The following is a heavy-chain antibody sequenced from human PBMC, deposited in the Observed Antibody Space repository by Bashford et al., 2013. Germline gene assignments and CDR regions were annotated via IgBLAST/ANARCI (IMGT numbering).Heavy chain of an antibody. Sequence: VASVKVSCKASGGTFRNNAVSWVRQAPGQGLEWMGGIIPVLDISNYAQNFQGRVTITADKSSSTAYLELSSLTYDDTSIYYCARAGLGNRSPRDVWGQGTLVTVSS. J-gene: IGHJ1*01. CDR3: ARAGLGNRSPRDV. D-gene: IGHD2/OR15-2a*01. CDR1: GGTFRNNA. V-gene: IGHV1-69*10. CDR2: IIPVLDIS.